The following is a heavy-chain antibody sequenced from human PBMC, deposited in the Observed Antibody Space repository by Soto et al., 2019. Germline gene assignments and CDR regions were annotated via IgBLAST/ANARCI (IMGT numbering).Heavy chain of an antibody. D-gene: IGHD3-9*01. Sequence: QVQLQQWGAGLLKPSETLSLTCAVYGGSFSGYYWSWIRQPPGKGLEWIGEINHSGSTNYNPSLKSRGATSVGPPKIPFPLNVSPVAPADPAGYYCAGAGYDILTGGDEGWFDPWGQGTLVTVSS. CDR2: INHSGST. V-gene: IGHV4-34*01. CDR3: AGAGYDILTGGDEGWFDP. CDR1: GGSFSGYY. J-gene: IGHJ5*02.